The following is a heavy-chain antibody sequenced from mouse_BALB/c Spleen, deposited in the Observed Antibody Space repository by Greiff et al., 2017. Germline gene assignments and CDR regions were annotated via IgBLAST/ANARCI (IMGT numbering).Heavy chain of an antibody. V-gene: IGHV2-9*02. J-gene: IGHJ1*01. CDR3: ARTGNWYFDV. D-gene: IGHD4-1*01. CDR2: IWAGGST. Sequence: VQLVESGPGLVAPSQSLSITCTVSGFSLTSYGVHWVRQPPGKGLEWLGVIWAGGSTNYNSALMSRLSISKDNSKSQVFLKMNSLQTDDTAMYYCARTGNWYFDVWGAGTTVTVSS. CDR1: GFSLTSYG.